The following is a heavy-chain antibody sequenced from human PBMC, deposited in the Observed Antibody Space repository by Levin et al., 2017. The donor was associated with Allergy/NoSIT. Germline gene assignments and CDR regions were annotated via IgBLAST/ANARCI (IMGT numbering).Heavy chain of an antibody. CDR1: GFSLNNARMG. J-gene: IGHJ6*02. D-gene: IGHD1-26*01. Sequence: SGPTLVKPTETLTLTCTVSGFSLNNARMGVSWIRRPPGKALEWLAHIFSNDEKSYSTSLNNRLTISKDTSKSQVVLTMTNVDPGDTATYYCARSYTTGQILQHYYYYGMDVWGQGTTVTVSS. CDR2: IFSNDEK. CDR3: ARSYTTGQILQHYYYYGMDV. V-gene: IGHV2-26*01.